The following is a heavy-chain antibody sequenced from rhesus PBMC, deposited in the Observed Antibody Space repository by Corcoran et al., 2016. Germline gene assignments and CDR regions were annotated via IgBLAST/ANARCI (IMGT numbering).Heavy chain of an antibody. V-gene: IGHV4-173*01. CDR2: ISGSVHPP. Sequence: QLQLQESGPGLVKPSDNMSLTCAVSGGSISSHFWSWLSPLPGKGLGWIGRISGSVHPPHHTPSLKLLVTISTDPSENHFSLKLTSESAADTAVYFCARGLEYCTISGCYHFDYWCQGVLVTVSS. J-gene: IGHJ4*01. D-gene: IGHD2-21*01. CDR1: GGSISSHF. CDR3: ARGLEYCTISGCYHFDY.